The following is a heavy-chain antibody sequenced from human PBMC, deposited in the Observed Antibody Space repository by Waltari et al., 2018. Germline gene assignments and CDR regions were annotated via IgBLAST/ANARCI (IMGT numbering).Heavy chain of an antibody. J-gene: IGHJ4*02. V-gene: IGHV3-30*18. Sequence: QVQLVESGGGVVQPGKSLRLSCSASGFSFSGFSMHWVRQAPGKGLEWVAVITYDGKHKDYADAVKGRFTISRDNSKNTVYLQMNILRLQDTAVYYCAKNSGSYTGPDYWGQGTLVTVSS. CDR2: ITYDGKHK. D-gene: IGHD1-26*01. CDR1: GFSFSGFS. CDR3: AKNSGSYTGPDY.